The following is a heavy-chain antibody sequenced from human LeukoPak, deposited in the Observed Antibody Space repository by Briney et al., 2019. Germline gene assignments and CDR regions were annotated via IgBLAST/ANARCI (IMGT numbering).Heavy chain of an antibody. CDR3: ARDYSSGWFYYGMDV. Sequence: KSSETLSLTCTVSGGSISSYYWSWIRQPPGKGLEWIGYIYYSGSTNYNPSLKSRVTISVDTSKNQFSLKLSSVTAADTAVYYCARDYSSGWFYYGMDVWGQGTTVTVSS. V-gene: IGHV4-59*01. D-gene: IGHD6-19*01. CDR1: GGSISSYY. J-gene: IGHJ6*02. CDR2: IYYSGST.